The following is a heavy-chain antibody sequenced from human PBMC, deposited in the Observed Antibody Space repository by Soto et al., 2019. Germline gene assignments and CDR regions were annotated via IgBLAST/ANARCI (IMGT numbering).Heavy chain of an antibody. Sequence: VKVSCKASGGTFSSYAISWVRQAPGQGLEWMGGIIPIFGTANYAQKFQGRVTITADESTSTAYMELSSLRSEDTAVYYCARSREMAARRNNAFDLWGQGTMVT. V-gene: IGHV1-69*01. CDR2: IIPIFGTA. CDR3: ARSREMAARRNNAFDL. D-gene: IGHD6-6*01. J-gene: IGHJ3*01. CDR1: GGTFSSYA.